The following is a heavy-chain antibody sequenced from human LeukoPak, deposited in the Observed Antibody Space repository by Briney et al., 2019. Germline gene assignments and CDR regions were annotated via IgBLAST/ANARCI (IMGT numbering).Heavy chain of an antibody. CDR2: MGNSGSTI. Sequence: PGGSLRLSCAASGFSFSDYYMSWIRQAPGKGLEWVSYMGNSGSTIYYADSVKGRFTISRDNTKNSLYLQMNSLRAEDTAVYYCASSRSSSSEYWGQGTLVTVSS. D-gene: IGHD6-6*01. CDR3: ASSRSSSSEY. CDR1: GFSFSDYY. V-gene: IGHV3-11*04. J-gene: IGHJ4*02.